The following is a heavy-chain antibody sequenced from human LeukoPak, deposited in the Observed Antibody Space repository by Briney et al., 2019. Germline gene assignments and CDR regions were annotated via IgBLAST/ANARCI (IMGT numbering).Heavy chain of an antibody. V-gene: IGHV3-49*03. CDR3: MGYCSGGSCFIDY. CDR1: GFTFVDYA. Sequence: GVLRLSCTASGFTFVDYAMSWFRQAPGKGLEWVGFIRSKAYGGTTEYAASVKGRFTISRDDSKSIAYLQMNSLKTEDTAVYYCMGYCSGGSCFIDYWGQGTLVTVSS. J-gene: IGHJ4*02. CDR2: IRSKAYGGTT. D-gene: IGHD2-15*01.